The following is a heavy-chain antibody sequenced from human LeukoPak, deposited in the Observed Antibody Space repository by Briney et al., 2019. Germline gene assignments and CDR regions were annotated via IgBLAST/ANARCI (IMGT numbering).Heavy chain of an antibody. Sequence: SETLSLTCTVSGYPISSGYYWGWIRQPPGKGLEWIGSIYHSGSTYYNPSLKSRVTISVDTSKNQFSLKLSSVTAADTAVYYCARRAYDSSGYYWDYWGQGTLVTVSS. CDR1: GYPISSGYY. D-gene: IGHD3-22*01. V-gene: IGHV4-38-2*02. J-gene: IGHJ4*02. CDR3: ARRAYDSSGYYWDY. CDR2: IYHSGST.